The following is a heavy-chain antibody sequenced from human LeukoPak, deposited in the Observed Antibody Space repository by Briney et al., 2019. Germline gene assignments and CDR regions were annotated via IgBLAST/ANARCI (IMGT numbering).Heavy chain of an antibody. CDR3: ATTSSAMVLNHFDY. CDR1: GFTFSSYA. Sequence: GGSLRLSCAASGFTFSSYAMSWVRQAPGKGLEWVSAISSSGGSTYYADSVKGRFTISRDNSKNTLYLQMNSLRAEDTAVYYCATTSSAMVLNHFDYWGQGTLVTVSS. V-gene: IGHV3-23*01. J-gene: IGHJ4*02. CDR2: ISSSGGST. D-gene: IGHD5-18*01.